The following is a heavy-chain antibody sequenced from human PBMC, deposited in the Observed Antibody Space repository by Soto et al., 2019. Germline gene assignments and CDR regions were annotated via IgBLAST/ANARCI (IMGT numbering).Heavy chain of an antibody. J-gene: IGHJ5*02. CDR1: GVSISRGDYY. V-gene: IGHV4-30-4*08. CDR2: IYNSGST. CDR3: ARDGTRGQNWFDP. D-gene: IGHD1-26*01. Sequence: PSETLSLTCTVSGVSISRGDYYWSCIRQPPGKGLEWIGYIYNSGSTYYNPSLKSRVTISVDTSKNQFSLKLSSVTAADTAVYYCARDGTRGQNWFDPWGQGTLVTVSS.